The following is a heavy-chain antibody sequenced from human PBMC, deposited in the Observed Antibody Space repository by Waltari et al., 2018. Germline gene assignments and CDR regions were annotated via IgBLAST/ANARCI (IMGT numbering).Heavy chain of an antibody. J-gene: IGHJ3*02. CDR3: ARAYSSSEGAFDI. Sequence: EVQLVQSGAGVKKPGESLKISCKGSGYSFTSYCIGWVSQMPGKGLEWMGIIYPGDSDTRYSPSFQGQVTISADKSISTAYLQWSSLKASDTAMYYCARAYSSSEGAFDIWGQGTMVTVSS. V-gene: IGHV5-51*03. CDR2: IYPGDSDT. CDR1: GYSFTSYC. D-gene: IGHD6-13*01.